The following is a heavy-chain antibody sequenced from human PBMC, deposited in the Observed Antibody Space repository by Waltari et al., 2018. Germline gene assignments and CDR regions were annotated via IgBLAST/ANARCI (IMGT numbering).Heavy chain of an antibody. Sequence: EVQLVESGGGLVQPGGSLRLSCAASGFTFSSYAMSWVRQAPGKGLGWVSAISGSGRSTYYADSVKGRFTISRDNSKNTLYLQMNSLRAEDTAVYYCAKTSGGDYYYYYYMDVWGKGTTVTVSS. D-gene: IGHD3-10*01. V-gene: IGHV3-23*04. CDR3: AKTSGGDYYYYYYMDV. CDR1: GFTFSSYA. CDR2: ISGSGRST. J-gene: IGHJ6*03.